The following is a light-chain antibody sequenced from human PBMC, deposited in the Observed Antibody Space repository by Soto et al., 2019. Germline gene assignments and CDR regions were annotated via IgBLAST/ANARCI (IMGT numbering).Light chain of an antibody. J-gene: IGLJ2*01. V-gene: IGLV8-61*01. Sequence: QTVVTQEPSFAVSPGGTVTLTCGLSSASISTNFYASWYQQTPGQTPRPLIYSTYTRSSGVPDRFSGSILGSKAALTITEAQADDESDYYCVLYLGGGISLFGGGTQLTVL. CDR3: VLYLGGGISL. CDR1: SASISTNFY. CDR2: STY.